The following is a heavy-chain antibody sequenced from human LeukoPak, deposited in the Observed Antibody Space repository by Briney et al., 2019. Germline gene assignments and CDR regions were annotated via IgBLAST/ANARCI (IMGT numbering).Heavy chain of an antibody. D-gene: IGHD3-22*01. CDR2: IYYSGST. CDR3: ASEGGDYSDSNGYYAFDI. V-gene: IGHV4-30-4*08. Sequence: SQTLSLTCTVSGGSVSSDDYYWNWIRQPPGKGLEWIGYIYYSGSTYYNPSLKSRVSISIDTSKNQFSLKLSSVTAADTAVYYCASEGGDYSDSNGYYAFDIWGQGTMVTVSS. CDR1: GGSVSSDDYY. J-gene: IGHJ3*02.